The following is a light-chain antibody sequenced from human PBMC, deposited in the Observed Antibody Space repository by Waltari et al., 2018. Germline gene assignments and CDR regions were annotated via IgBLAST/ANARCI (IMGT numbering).Light chain of an antibody. V-gene: IGLV2-23*02. CDR3: CSYAGRGTYV. CDR2: EVI. Sequence: QSALTQPASVSGTPGQSITISCTGTTSDVRNYDLVSWYQQHPGKAPKLLICEVIKRPSGVSSRFYGSKSGNTASLTISGLQAEDEADYYCCSYAGRGTYVFGSGTKVTV. CDR1: TSDVRNYDL. J-gene: IGLJ1*01.